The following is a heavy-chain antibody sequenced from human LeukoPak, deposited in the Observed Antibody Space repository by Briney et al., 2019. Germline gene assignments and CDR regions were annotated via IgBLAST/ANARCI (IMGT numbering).Heavy chain of an antibody. CDR1: GFTFDNYG. J-gene: IGHJ4*02. D-gene: IGHD3-22*01. CDR3: ARDLRDSSGYYAYFDY. CDR2: ISWNSGRM. Sequence: GGSLRLSCEASGFTFDNYGMHWVRQAPGKGLEWVSFISWNSGRMAYADSVKGRFTISRDIPKNTLYLQMNSLRAEDTAVYYCARDLRDSSGYYAYFDYWGQGTLVTVSS. V-gene: IGHV3-9*01.